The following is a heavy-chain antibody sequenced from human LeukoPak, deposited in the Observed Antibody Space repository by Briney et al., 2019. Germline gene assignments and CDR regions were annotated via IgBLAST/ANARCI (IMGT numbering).Heavy chain of an antibody. V-gene: IGHV3-23*01. CDR1: GFGVSRYA. Sequence: GGSLRLSCAASGFGVSRYAMSWVRQVPGKGLEWGSSITNNNGKTYYADSVKGRFSISRDESANTVYLQMNSLRVEDTAIYFCAKDHPSSGWPTFEYWGQGTRVTVSP. CDR2: ITNNNGKT. CDR3: AKDHPSSGWPTFEY. D-gene: IGHD6-19*01. J-gene: IGHJ4*02.